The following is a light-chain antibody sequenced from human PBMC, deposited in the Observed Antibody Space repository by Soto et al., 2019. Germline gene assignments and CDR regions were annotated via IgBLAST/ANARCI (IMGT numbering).Light chain of an antibody. J-gene: IGKJ1*01. CDR3: QQSYSTPFA. V-gene: IGKV1-39*01. Sequence: DIQMTQYPSSLSGSVGDRVTITCRASQSISSYLNWYQQKPGKAPKLLIYAASSLQSGVPSRFSGSGSGTDFTLTISSLQPEDFATYYCQQSYSTPFAFGQGTKVDIK. CDR1: QSISSY. CDR2: AAS.